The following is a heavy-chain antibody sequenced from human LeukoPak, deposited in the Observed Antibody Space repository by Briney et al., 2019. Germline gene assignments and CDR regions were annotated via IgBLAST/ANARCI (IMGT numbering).Heavy chain of an antibody. V-gene: IGHV4-61*02. D-gene: IGHD2-8*02. CDR1: GGSISSGSYY. J-gene: IGHJ4*02. CDR3: ARGYWFYFDY. Sequence: SQTLSLTCTVSGGSISSGSYYWSWIRQPAGKGLEWIGRIYISGTTSYNPSLKSRFTISADTSKNQFSLKLSSVTAADTAVYYCARGYWFYFDYWGQGTLVTVSS. CDR2: IYISGTT.